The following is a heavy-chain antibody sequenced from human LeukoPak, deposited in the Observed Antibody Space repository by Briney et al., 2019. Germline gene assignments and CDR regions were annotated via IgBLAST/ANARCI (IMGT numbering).Heavy chain of an antibody. D-gene: IGHD4-17*01. CDR1: GFTFSSYS. CDR3: ARGDYGDYITPFDY. J-gene: IGHJ4*02. Sequence: GGSLRLSCAASGFTFSSYSMSWVRQAPGKGLEWVSYISSSSSTIYYADSVKGRFTISRDNAKNSLYLQMNSLRDEDTAVYYCARGDYGDYITPFDYWGQGTLVTVSS. V-gene: IGHV3-48*02. CDR2: ISSSSSTI.